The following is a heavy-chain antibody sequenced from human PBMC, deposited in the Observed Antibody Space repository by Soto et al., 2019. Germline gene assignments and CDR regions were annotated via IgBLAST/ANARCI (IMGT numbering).Heavy chain of an antibody. J-gene: IGHJ5*02. CDR2: INHSGST. CDR1: GGSFSGYY. CDR3: ATCVAAAGMDRNNWFDP. V-gene: IGHV4-34*01. D-gene: IGHD6-13*01. Sequence: PSETLSLTCAVYGGSFSGYYWSWIRQPPGKGLEWIGEINHSGSTNYNPSLKSRVTISVDTSKNQFSLKLSSVTAADTAVYYCATCVAAAGMDRNNWFDPWGQGTLVT.